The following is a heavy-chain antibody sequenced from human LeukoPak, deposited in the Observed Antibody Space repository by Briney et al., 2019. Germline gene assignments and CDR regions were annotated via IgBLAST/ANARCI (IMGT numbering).Heavy chain of an antibody. D-gene: IGHD3-10*01. J-gene: IGHJ3*02. Sequence: PGGSLRLSCAASGFTFSSYWMSWVRQAPGKGLEWVANIKQDGSEKYYVDSVKGRFTISRDNAKNSLYLQMNSLRAEDTAVYYCARDQTLWFGELPAFDIWGQGTMVTVSS. V-gene: IGHV3-7*01. CDR2: IKQDGSEK. CDR3: ARDQTLWFGELPAFDI. CDR1: GFTFSSYW.